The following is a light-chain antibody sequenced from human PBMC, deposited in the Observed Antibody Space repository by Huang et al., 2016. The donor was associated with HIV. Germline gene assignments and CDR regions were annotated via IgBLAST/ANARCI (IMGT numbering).Light chain of an antibody. CDR2: AAS. Sequence: DIKMTQSPSSLSASVGDRVTITCRASQSINTYLNWYQQKPGKAPKRLIYAASSLQSGVPSRFSGGVYGTDFTLTINSLQPEDFATYYCQQSYNTPWTFGQGTNVEI. V-gene: IGKV1-39*01. CDR1: QSINTY. CDR3: QQSYNTPWT. J-gene: IGKJ1*01.